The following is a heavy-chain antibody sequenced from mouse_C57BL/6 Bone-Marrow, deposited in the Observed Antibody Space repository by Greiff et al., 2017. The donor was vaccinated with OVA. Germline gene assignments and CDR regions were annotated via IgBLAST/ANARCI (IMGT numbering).Heavy chain of an antibody. CDR1: GYTFTSYW. CDR2: IHPNSGST. Sequence: QVQLQQPGAELVKPGASVKLSCKASGYTFTSYWMHWVKQRPGQGLEWIGMIHPNSGSTNYNEKFKSKATLTVDKPSSTAYMQLSSLTSEDSAVYYCARGEGVYYYGFFAYWGQGTLVTVSA. D-gene: IGHD1-1*01. J-gene: IGHJ3*01. V-gene: IGHV1-64*01. CDR3: ARGEGVYYYGFFAY.